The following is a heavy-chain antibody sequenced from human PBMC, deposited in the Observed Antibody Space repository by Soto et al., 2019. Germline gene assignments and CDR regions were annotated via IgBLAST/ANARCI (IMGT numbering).Heavy chain of an antibody. CDR1: GYSFTSYW. CDR3: ARLDYYYDSSGYLLYYYGMDV. Sequence: GESLKISCKSSGYSFTSYWIGWVRQMPGKGLEWMGIIYPGDSDTRYSPSFQGQVTISADKSISTAYLQWSSLKASDTAMYYCARLDYYYDSSGYLLYYYGMDVWGQGTTVTVYS. CDR2: IYPGDSDT. D-gene: IGHD3-22*01. V-gene: IGHV5-51*01. J-gene: IGHJ6*02.